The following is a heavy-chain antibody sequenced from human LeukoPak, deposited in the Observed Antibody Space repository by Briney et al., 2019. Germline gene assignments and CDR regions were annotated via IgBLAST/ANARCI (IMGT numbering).Heavy chain of an antibody. D-gene: IGHD3-10*01. V-gene: IGHV3-23*01. CDR3: ASHYGSGSWNWLDP. CDR1: GFTFSNCG. Sequence: GGSLRLSCAASGFTFSNCGMSWVRQTPGRGWEWVSAISGSGDSTHYADSVKGRFTISRDNYKNTLYLQMNSLRAEDTAVYYCASHYGSGSWNWLDPWGQGTLVTVSS. CDR2: ISGSGDST. J-gene: IGHJ5*02.